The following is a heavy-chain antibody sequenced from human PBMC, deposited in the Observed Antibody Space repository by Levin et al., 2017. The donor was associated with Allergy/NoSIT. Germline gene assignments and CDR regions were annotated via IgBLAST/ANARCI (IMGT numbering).Heavy chain of an antibody. D-gene: IGHD1-26*01. V-gene: IGHV3-23*01. CDR2: ISGSGGST. Sequence: PGGSLRLSCAASGFTFSNYGMSWVRQAPGKGLEWVSGISGSGGSTYYADSVKGRFTISRDNSKNTLYLQMNRLRAEDTAVYYCAKEFIVGAIGNFDYWGQGTLVTVSS. J-gene: IGHJ4*02. CDR3: AKEFIVGAIGNFDY. CDR1: GFTFSNYG.